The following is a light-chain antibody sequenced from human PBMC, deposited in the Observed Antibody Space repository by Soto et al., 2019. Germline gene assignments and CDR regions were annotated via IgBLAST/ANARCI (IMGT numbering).Light chain of an antibody. CDR3: MQALQTPRLT. V-gene: IGKV2-28*01. CDR2: LCS. J-gene: IGKJ4*01. Sequence: DPVMPQSPLSLPVTPGAPASISCRSSQSLLHSNGYNYLDWYLRKPGQSPHLRIYLCSNRASGVTDRFSGSGSGTDFTLKISRLESEDVGVYYCMQALQTPRLTFGGVTKVDI. CDR1: QSLLHSNGYNY.